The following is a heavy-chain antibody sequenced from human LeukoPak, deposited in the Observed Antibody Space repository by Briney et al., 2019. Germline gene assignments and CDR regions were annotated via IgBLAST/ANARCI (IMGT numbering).Heavy chain of an antibody. Sequence: GGSLRLSCAASGFTFSTYSMNWVRQAPGKGLEWVSSISGTSSYIYYADSVKGRFTISRDNSKNTLYLQMNSLRAEDTAVYYCARLGGSYQDAFDIWGQGTMVTVSS. CDR2: ISGTSSYI. D-gene: IGHD1-26*01. CDR1: GFTFSTYS. J-gene: IGHJ3*02. V-gene: IGHV3-21*04. CDR3: ARLGGSYQDAFDI.